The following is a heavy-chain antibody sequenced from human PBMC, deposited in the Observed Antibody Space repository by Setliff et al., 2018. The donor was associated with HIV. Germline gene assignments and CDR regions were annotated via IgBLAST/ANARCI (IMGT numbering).Heavy chain of an antibody. CDR3: GRSETRDSRGLYY. J-gene: IGHJ4*02. V-gene: IGHV1-46*01. Sequence: ASVKVSCKASGYTFTSYYLHWLRQAPGQGLEWMGISYPSDGRTQYAQKFQGRVTMTRDTSTNTAYMELRSLRSDDTAVYYCGRSETRDSRGLYYWGQGTLVTVSS. CDR2: SYPSDGRT. CDR1: GYTFTSYY. D-gene: IGHD3-22*01.